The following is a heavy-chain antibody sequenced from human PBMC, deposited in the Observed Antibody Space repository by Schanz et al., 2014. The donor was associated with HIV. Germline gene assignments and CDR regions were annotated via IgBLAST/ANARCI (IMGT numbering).Heavy chain of an antibody. CDR3: GRVSGYYGMDV. J-gene: IGHJ6*02. D-gene: IGHD6-25*01. CDR1: GGSFSGYY. CDR2: INHSEST. V-gene: IGHV4-34*01. Sequence: QVQLQQWGAGLLKPSETLSLKCAVYGGSFSGYYWTWIRQSPGKGLEWIGEINHSESTNYNPSLKRGVTLSVDTSKNQFSRNLSSVTAADTAVYYCGRVSGYYGMDVWGQGTAVTVSS.